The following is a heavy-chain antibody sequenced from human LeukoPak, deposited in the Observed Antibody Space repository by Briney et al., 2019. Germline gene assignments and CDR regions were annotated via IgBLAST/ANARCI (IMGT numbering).Heavy chain of an antibody. J-gene: IGHJ4*02. V-gene: IGHV1-2*02. D-gene: IGHD3-22*01. CDR3: ARGAYTYYYDSSLEGFDY. CDR2: INPNSGGT. CDR1: GYTFTGYY. Sequence: ASVKVSCKASGYTFTGYYMHWVRQAPGQGLEWMGWINPNSGGTNYAQKFQGRVTMTRDTSISTAYMELSRLRSDDTAVYYCARGAYTYYYDSSLEGFDYWVQGNLVTVIS.